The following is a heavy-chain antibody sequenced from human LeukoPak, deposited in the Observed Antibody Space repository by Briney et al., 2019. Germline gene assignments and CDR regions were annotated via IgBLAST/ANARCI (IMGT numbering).Heavy chain of an antibody. Sequence: GGSLRLSCAASGFTFSSYAMSWVRQAPGKGLEWVSAISGSGGSTYYADSVKGRFTISRDNSKNTLYLQMNSLRAEDTAVYYCAKDVRFTMIVVVPRPDAFDIWGQGTMVTVSS. CDR1: GFTFSSYA. CDR3: AKDVRFTMIVVVPRPDAFDI. V-gene: IGHV3-23*01. J-gene: IGHJ3*02. CDR2: ISGSGGST. D-gene: IGHD3-22*01.